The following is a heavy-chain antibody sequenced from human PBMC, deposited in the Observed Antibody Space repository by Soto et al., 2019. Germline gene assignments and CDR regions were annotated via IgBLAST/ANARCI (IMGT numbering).Heavy chain of an antibody. CDR2: INAGNGNT. CDR1: GYTFTSYA. V-gene: IGHV1-3*01. Sequence: QVQLVQSGAAVKKPGASVKVSCKASGYTFTSYAMHWVRQAPGQRLEWMGWINAGNGNTKYSQKFQGRVTSTRDTSASTAYMELSSLRSEDTAVYYCARDQVYSSGWYYFDYWGQGNLFTVSS. D-gene: IGHD6-19*01. J-gene: IGHJ4*02. CDR3: ARDQVYSSGWYYFDY.